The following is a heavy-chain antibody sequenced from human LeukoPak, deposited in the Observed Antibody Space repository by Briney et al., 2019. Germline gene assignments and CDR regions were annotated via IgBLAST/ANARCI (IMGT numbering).Heavy chain of an antibody. Sequence: GGSLRLSRAASGFTFSSYGMHCVRQAPGKGLEWVAVISYDGSNKYYTDSVKGRFTISRDNSKNTLYLQMNSLRAEDTAVYYCALSPTPDVWGKGSTVTVSS. CDR1: GFTFSSYG. J-gene: IGHJ6*04. CDR3: ALSPTPDV. CDR2: ISYDGSNK. V-gene: IGHV3-30*03.